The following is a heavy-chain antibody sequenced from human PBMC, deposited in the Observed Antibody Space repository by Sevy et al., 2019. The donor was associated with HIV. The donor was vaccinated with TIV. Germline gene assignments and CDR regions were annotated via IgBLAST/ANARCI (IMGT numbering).Heavy chain of an antibody. CDR2: IYYSGST. Sequence: SETLSLTCTVSGGSISSSSYYWGWIRQPPGKGLEWIGSIYYSGSTYYNPSLKSRVTISQDTSKNQFSLRLSSVSAADTAVYYCARHRNKGIATTFHYWGQGTLVTVSS. D-gene: IGHD6-13*01. CDR3: ARHRNKGIATTFHY. J-gene: IGHJ4*02. CDR1: GGSISSSSYY. V-gene: IGHV4-39*01.